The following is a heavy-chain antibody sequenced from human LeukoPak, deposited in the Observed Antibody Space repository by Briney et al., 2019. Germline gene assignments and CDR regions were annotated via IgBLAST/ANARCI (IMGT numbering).Heavy chain of an antibody. CDR3: ARGRPLYDYVWGSYRYTPFDY. J-gene: IGHJ4*02. CDR1: GGSFSGYY. CDR2: INHSGST. D-gene: IGHD3-16*02. Sequence: SETLSLTCAVYGGSFSGYYWSWIRQPPGKGLEWIGEINHSGSTNYNPSLKSRVTISVDTSKNQFSLKLSSVTAADTAVYYCARGRPLYDYVWGSYRYTPFDYWGQGTLVTVSS. V-gene: IGHV4-34*01.